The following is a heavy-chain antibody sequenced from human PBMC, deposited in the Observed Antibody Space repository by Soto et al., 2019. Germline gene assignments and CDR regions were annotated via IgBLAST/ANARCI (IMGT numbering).Heavy chain of an antibody. V-gene: IGHV1-69*01. Sequence: QVQLVQSGAEVKKPGSSVKVSCKASGGTFSSYSINWVRQAPGQGLEWMGGIIPIVGTANYAQKFQGRVTLTADESTSTAHMELSSLRHEDTAVYYCARPFQSWPGVWYVDLWVRGTLLTVSS. J-gene: IGHJ2*01. CDR1: GGTFSSYS. CDR2: IIPIVGTA. CDR3: ARPFQSWPGVWYVDL.